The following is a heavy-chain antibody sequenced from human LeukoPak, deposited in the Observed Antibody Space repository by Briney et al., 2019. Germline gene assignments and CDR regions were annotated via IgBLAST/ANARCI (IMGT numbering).Heavy chain of an antibody. J-gene: IGHJ3*01. Sequence: GGSLRLSCAVSGFTFSGFWMSWSRQAPAKGLEWVASINSDGSEGYYADVVKGRFTISRDNAKNSLYLQINSLSAEDTAVYYCARSSYSSSSSVWGQGTMVTVSS. CDR3: ARSSYSSSSSV. V-gene: IGHV3-7*03. D-gene: IGHD6-6*01. CDR1: GFTFSGFW. CDR2: INSDGSEG.